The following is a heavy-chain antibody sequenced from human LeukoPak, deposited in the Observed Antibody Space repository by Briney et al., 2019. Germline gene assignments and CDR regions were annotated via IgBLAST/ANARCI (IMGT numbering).Heavy chain of an antibody. CDR1: GFTFRNHD. V-gene: IGHV3-30*12. CDR3: ARGTTTMDV. CDR2: ISYDGSNK. D-gene: IGHD4-11*01. Sequence: GGSLRLSCAASGFTFRNHDMSWVRQAPGKGLEWVAVISYDGSNKHYADSVQGRFTISRDNSRNTVPLQMNSLRVEDTSLYYCARGTTTMDVWGQGTTVTVSS. J-gene: IGHJ6*02.